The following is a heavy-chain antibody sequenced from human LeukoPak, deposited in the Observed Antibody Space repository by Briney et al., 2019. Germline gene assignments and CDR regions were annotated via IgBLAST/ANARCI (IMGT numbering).Heavy chain of an antibody. CDR1: GYTFTHYF. Sequence: ASVNVSCKSSGYTFTHYFFYGVRPPPGQGLEWVGWIYPNSCATKYAQEFQGRVIMTRDTSISTAYMELSGLTSDDTAMYYCARDGDSPMVDFDYWGQGTLVTVSS. CDR3: ARDGDSPMVDFDY. CDR2: IYPNSCAT. V-gene: IGHV1-2*02. D-gene: IGHD5-18*01. J-gene: IGHJ4*02.